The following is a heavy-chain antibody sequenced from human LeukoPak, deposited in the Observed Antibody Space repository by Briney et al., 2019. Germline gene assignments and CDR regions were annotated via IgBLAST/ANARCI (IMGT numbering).Heavy chain of an antibody. Sequence: QPGGSLRLSCAGSGFTFSRYWMSWVRQAPGKGLEWVANIKQDGTAKYYVDSVKGRFTISRDNDKNSLYLQMNSLRVGDTAVYYCARDSTSDTLGYWGQGTLVTVSS. CDR2: IKQDGTAK. V-gene: IGHV3-7*01. J-gene: IGHJ4*02. D-gene: IGHD2-2*02. CDR3: ARDSTSDTLGY. CDR1: GFTFSRYW.